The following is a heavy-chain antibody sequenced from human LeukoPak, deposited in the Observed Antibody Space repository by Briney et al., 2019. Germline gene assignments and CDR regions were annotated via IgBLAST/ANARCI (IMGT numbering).Heavy chain of an antibody. CDR1: GFTFSSYS. D-gene: IGHD6-19*01. J-gene: IGHJ4*02. Sequence: GGSLRLSCAASGFTFSSYSMTWVRQAPGKGLEWVSYISSSSSTIYYADSVKGRFTISRDNAKNSLYLQMNSLRDEDTAIYYCARALYNTGWYPDYFDSWGQGTLVTVSS. CDR2: ISSSSSTI. CDR3: ARALYNTGWYPDYFDS. V-gene: IGHV3-48*02.